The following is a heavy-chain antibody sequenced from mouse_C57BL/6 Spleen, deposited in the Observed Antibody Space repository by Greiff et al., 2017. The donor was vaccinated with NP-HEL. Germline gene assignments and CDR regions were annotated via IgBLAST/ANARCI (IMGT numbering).Heavy chain of an antibody. V-gene: IGHV1-64*01. D-gene: IGHD1-1*01. CDR1: GYTFTSYW. CDR2: IHPNSGST. Sequence: VQLQQSGAELVKPGASVKLSCKASGYTFTSYWMHWVKQRPGQGLEWIGMIHPNSGSTNYNEKFKSKATLTVDKSSSPAYMQLSSLTSEDSAVYYCASNLLLRHAMDYWGQGTSVTVSS. J-gene: IGHJ4*01. CDR3: ASNLLLRHAMDY.